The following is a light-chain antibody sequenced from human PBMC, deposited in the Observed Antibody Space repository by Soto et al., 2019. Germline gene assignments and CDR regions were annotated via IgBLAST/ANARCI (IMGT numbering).Light chain of an antibody. V-gene: IGKV3-20*01. CDR2: GTS. CDR3: QQHGTSPIT. Sequence: EVVLTQSPGTLSLSPGERATLSCRASQAVSSNYLAWYQQKPGQAPRLLIYGTSSRATGIPERFSGSGSGTDFTLTISRLEPEDVAVYYCQQHGTSPITSDQGTRLEIK. J-gene: IGKJ5*01. CDR1: QAVSSNY.